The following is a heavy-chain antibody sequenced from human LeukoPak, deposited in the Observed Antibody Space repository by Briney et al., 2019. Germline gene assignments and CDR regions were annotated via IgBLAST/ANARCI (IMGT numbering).Heavy chain of an antibody. D-gene: IGHD6-19*01. J-gene: IGHJ4*02. V-gene: IGHV3-48*04. CDR2: ISTSGNTI. Sequence: PGGSLRLSCAASGFAFSSYSMNWVRQAPGKGLEWVSYISTSGNTIYYADSVKGRFTMSRDNAKKSLFLQMDRLRADDTAVYHCARGPLIAVTGTGYWGQGTLVTVSS. CDR1: GFAFSSYS. CDR3: ARGPLIAVTGTGY.